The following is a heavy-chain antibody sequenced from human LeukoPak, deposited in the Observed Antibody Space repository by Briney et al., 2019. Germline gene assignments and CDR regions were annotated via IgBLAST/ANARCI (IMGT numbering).Heavy chain of an antibody. CDR3: ARRGGGYDGGDY. Sequence: SETLSLTWNVSGGSISSSSYYWGWIRQPPGKGLEWIGSIYYSGSTYYNPSLKSRVTISVDTSKNQFSLKLSSVTAADTAVYYCARRGGGYDGGDYWGQGTLVTVSS. CDR1: GGSISSSSYY. J-gene: IGHJ4*02. CDR2: IYYSGST. V-gene: IGHV4-39*01. D-gene: IGHD5-12*01.